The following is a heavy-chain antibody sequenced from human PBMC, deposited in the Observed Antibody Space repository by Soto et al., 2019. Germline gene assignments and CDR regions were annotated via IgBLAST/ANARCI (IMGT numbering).Heavy chain of an antibody. D-gene: IGHD6-6*01. CDR3: ARGSIAARWKQYYFDY. CDR1: GVSISSSSYY. Sequence: SETLSLTCTVSGVSISSSSYYWGWIRQPPGKGLEWIGSIYYSGSTYYNPSLKSRVTISVDTSKNQFSLKLSSVTAADTAVYYCARGSIAARWKQYYFDYWGQETLVTVSS. CDR2: IYYSGST. J-gene: IGHJ4*02. V-gene: IGHV4-39*01.